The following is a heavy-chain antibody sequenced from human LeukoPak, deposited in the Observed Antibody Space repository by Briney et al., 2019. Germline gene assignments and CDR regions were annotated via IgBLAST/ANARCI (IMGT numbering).Heavy chain of an antibody. CDR3: ARDPSSGWFDY. Sequence: PGRSLRLSCAASGFTFSSYSMNWVRQAPGKGLEWVSSISSSSSYIYYADSVKGRFTISRDNAKNSLYLQMNSLRAEDTAVYYCARDPSSGWFDYWGQGTLVTVSS. D-gene: IGHD6-19*01. V-gene: IGHV3-21*01. CDR2: ISSSSSYI. J-gene: IGHJ4*02. CDR1: GFTFSSYS.